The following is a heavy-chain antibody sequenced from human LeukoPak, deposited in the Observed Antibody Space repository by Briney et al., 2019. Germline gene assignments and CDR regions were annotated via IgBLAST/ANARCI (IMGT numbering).Heavy chain of an antibody. CDR1: GFTFSSYD. CDR3: AEDRSSSDFDY. Sequence: GGSLRLSCAASGFTFSSYDMHWVRQATGKGLEWVSAIGTAGDTYYPGSVKGRFTISRENAKNSLYLQMNSLRAEDTAVYYCAEDRSSSDFDYWGQGTLVTVSS. J-gene: IGHJ4*02. V-gene: IGHV3-13*01. CDR2: IGTAGDT. D-gene: IGHD6-13*01.